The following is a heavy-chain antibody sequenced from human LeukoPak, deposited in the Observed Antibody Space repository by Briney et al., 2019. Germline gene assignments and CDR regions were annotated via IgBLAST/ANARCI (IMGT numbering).Heavy chain of an antibody. J-gene: IGHJ6*02. CDR1: GYTFICYY. Sequence: ASVKVSCKASGYTFICYYMHWVRQAPGQGLEWMGCINPYSGGTNYAQKFQGRVTMTRDTSISTAYMELSRLRSDDTAVYYCARVGRYCSGGSCDYYYYGMDVWGQGTTVTVSS. V-gene: IGHV1-2*02. CDR2: INPYSGGT. D-gene: IGHD2-15*01. CDR3: ARVGRYCSGGSCDYYYYGMDV.